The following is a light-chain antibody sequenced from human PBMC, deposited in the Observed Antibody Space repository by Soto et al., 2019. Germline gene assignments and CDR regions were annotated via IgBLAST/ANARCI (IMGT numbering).Light chain of an antibody. V-gene: IGKV1-33*01. J-gene: IGKJ5*01. CDR2: DAS. CDR3: QQYDNVPPT. CDR1: QDINNY. Sequence: DIQMIQSPSSLSASVGDRVTITCQANQDINNYLNWYQQTPGKAPKLLIYDASNLETGVPSRFSGSGSRTDFTFAISSLQPEDTGTYYCQQYDNVPPTFGQGTRLEIK.